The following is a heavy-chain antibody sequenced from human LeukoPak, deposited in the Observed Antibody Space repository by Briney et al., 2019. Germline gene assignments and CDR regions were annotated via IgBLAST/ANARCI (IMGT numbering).Heavy chain of an antibody. Sequence: GGSLRLSCAASGFTISDNYMSWVRQAPGKGLVWVSRISSDGTNTNYADSVKGRFTISRDNAKNTLYLQMNSLGAEDTAVYYCARTSYDTGGYFEDWGQGTLVTVSS. CDR1: GFTISDNY. CDR2: ISSDGTNT. V-gene: IGHV3-74*01. CDR3: ARTSYDTGGYFED. J-gene: IGHJ4*02. D-gene: IGHD3-22*01.